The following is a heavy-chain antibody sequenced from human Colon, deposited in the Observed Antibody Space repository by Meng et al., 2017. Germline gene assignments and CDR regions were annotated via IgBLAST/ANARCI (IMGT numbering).Heavy chain of an antibody. D-gene: IGHD1-26*01. J-gene: IGHJ4*02. CDR3: ARDERGAPYYFYY. CDR2: IYTADGNR. CDR1: GYSFTSYG. Sequence: QVHLVQSGAELKKPGASVKVSYPASGYSFTSYGMHWLRQAPGQRPEWMGWIYTADGNRRYSQRFQDRLTITSDTFARTAYMELSSLRSEDTAVYFCARDERGAPYYFYYWGQGTLVTVSS. V-gene: IGHV1-3*04.